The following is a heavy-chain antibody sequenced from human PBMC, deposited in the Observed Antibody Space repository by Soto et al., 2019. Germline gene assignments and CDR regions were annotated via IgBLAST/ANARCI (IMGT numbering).Heavy chain of an antibody. D-gene: IGHD6-13*01. V-gene: IGHV3-48*01. CDR2: ISSSTI. CDR3: AGQGGSRLNWSDP. CDR1: GFTFSTYS. J-gene: IGHJ5*02. Sequence: EVQLVESGGGLVQPGGSLRLSCAASGFTFSTYSMNWVRQAPGKGLEWVSYISSSTIYYADSVKGRFTISRDNAKNSLYLQMNSLRAEDTAVYYCAGQGGSRLNWSDPWGQGTLVTVSS.